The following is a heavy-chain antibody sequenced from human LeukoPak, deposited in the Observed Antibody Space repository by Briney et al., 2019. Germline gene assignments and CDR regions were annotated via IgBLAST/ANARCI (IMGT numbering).Heavy chain of an antibody. Sequence: GRSLRLSCAASGFTFDDYAMHWVRQAPGKGLEWVSGISWNSGSIGYADSVKGRFTISRDNAKNSLYLQMNSLRAEDTALYYCAKDILRGKYCSSTSCYSGFDYWGQGTLVTVSS. CDR3: AKDILRGKYCSSTSCYSGFDY. V-gene: IGHV3-9*01. CDR2: ISWNSGSI. J-gene: IGHJ4*02. D-gene: IGHD2-2*01. CDR1: GFTFDDYA.